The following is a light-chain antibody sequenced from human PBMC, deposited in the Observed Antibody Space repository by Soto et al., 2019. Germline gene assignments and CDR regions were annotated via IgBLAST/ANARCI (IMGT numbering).Light chain of an antibody. CDR1: QSVSSSY. Sequence: EIVLTPSPGTLSLSPVERATLSCSASQSVSSSYLAWYQQKPGQAPRLLIYGASSRATGIPDRFSGSGSGTDFTLTISSLEPEDSAVYYCQKRHMWPITFGQGTQLEIK. CDR2: GAS. CDR3: QKRHMWPIT. V-gene: IGKV3D-20*02. J-gene: IGKJ5*01.